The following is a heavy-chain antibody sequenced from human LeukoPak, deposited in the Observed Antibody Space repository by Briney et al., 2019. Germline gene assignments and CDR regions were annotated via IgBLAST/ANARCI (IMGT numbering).Heavy chain of an antibody. Sequence: PSETLSLTCAVYGGTFSGYYWSWIRQPPGKGLKWIGEINHSGSTNYNPSLKSRVTISVDTSKNQFSLKLSSVTAADTAVYYCARKARQQLVLFKTDWFDPWGQGTLVTVSS. CDR1: GGTFSGYY. J-gene: IGHJ5*02. D-gene: IGHD6-13*01. CDR3: ARKARQQLVLFKTDWFDP. V-gene: IGHV4-34*01. CDR2: INHSGST.